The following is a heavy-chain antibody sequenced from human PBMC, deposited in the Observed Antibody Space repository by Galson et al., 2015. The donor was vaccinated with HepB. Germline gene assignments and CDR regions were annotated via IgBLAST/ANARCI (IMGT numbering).Heavy chain of an antibody. D-gene: IGHD4-23*01. CDR3: ARVGPLEDYGGNSGLFDY. J-gene: IGHJ4*02. V-gene: IGHV4-59*01. Sequence: VQLQESGPGLVKPSQTLSLTCTVSGGSISSYYWSWIRQPPGKGLEWIGYIYYSGSTNYNPSLKSRVTISVDTSKNQFSLKLSSVTAADTAVYYCARVGPLEDYGGNSGLFDYWGQGTLVTVSS. CDR1: GGSISSYY. CDR2: IYYSGST.